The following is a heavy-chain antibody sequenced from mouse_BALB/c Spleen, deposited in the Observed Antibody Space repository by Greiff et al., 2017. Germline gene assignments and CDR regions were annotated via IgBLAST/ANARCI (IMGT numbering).Heavy chain of an antibody. V-gene: IGHV1-14*01. J-gene: IGHJ2*01. CDR2: INPYNDGT. D-gene: IGHD1-2*01. CDR3: ARLYGVYFDY. Sequence: EVQLQQSGPELVKPGASVKISCTASGYTFTSYVMHWVQQKPGQGLEWIGYINPYNDGTKYNEKFNGKATLTSDKSSSTAYLELSSLTSEDSAVYYCARLYGVYFDYWGQGTTLTVSS. CDR1: GYTFTSYV.